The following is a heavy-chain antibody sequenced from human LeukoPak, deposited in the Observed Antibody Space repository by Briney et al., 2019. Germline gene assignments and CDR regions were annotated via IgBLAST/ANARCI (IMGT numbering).Heavy chain of an antibody. Sequence: GGSLRLSCSASGFKFNYFAMSWVRQSPGKRLEWVSTIRDSDSGASYADSVRGRFTISRDNSQNMVYLQMHSLRVDDSAVYYCSRIKYGGNSGYHFHYWGQGTLVTVSS. CDR2: IRDSDSGA. D-gene: IGHD4-23*01. V-gene: IGHV3-23*01. CDR1: GFKFNYFA. J-gene: IGHJ4*02. CDR3: SRIKYGGNSGYHFHY.